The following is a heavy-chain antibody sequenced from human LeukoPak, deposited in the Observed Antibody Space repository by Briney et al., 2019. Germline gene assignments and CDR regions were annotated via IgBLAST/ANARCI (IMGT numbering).Heavy chain of an antibody. CDR1: GYILTNNW. Sequence: GESLKISCKISGYILTNNWIGWVRQVPGKGLEWMGIIYPGDSDTRYSPSFQGQVTILADKSINTAYLQWSSLKASDTAMYYCARHSPHDYYYYMDVWGKGTTVTISS. CDR2: IYPGDSDT. V-gene: IGHV5-51*01. J-gene: IGHJ6*03. CDR3: ARHSPHDYYYYMDV.